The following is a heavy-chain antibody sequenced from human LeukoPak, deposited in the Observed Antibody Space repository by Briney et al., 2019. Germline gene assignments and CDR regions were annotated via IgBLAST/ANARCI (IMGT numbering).Heavy chain of an antibody. D-gene: IGHD2-15*01. CDR1: GGSISSSSYY. Sequence: SETLSLTCTVSGGSISSSSYYWGWIRQPPGKGLEWIGSIYYSGSTYYNPSLKSRVTISVDTSKNQFSLKLSSVTAADTAEYYCARDCSGGSCYSVVGAFDIWGQGTMVTVSS. V-gene: IGHV4-39*07. CDR3: ARDCSGGSCYSVVGAFDI. CDR2: IYYSGST. J-gene: IGHJ3*02.